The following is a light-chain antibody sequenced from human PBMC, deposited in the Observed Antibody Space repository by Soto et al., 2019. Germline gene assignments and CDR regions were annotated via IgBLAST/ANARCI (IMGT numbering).Light chain of an antibody. Sequence: VLRQSPDTLSLSPGERATLSCRASQRASRQYLSWYQQMPDQPPRLLIYGVSMRADGIPDRFSGSGSGSEFPLTINSLEPEDLAVHYCQDFDSPQWPFGQGTKVDIK. V-gene: IGKV3-20*01. CDR1: QRASRQY. CDR2: GVS. J-gene: IGKJ1*01. CDR3: QDFDSPQWP.